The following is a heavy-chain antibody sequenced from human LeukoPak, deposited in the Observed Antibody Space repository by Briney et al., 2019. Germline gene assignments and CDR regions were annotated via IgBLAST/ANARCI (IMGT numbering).Heavy chain of an antibody. D-gene: IGHD2-2*01. V-gene: IGHV3-53*01. CDR2: IYSGGST. CDR1: GFTVSSNY. Sequence: GGSLRLSCAASGFTVSSNYMSWVRQAPGKGLEWVSVIYSGGSTYYADSVKGRFTISRDNSKNTLYLQMNSLRAEDTAVYYCARDWCSSTSCFDAFDIWGQGTMVTVSS. CDR3: ARDWCSSTSCFDAFDI. J-gene: IGHJ3*02.